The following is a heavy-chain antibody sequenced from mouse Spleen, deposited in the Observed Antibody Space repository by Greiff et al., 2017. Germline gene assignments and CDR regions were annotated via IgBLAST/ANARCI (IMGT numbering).Heavy chain of an antibody. V-gene: IGHV1-42*01. CDR3: ARSGTGPWFAY. Sequence: VQLQQSGPELVKPGASVKISCKASGYSFTGYYMNWVKQSPEKSLEWIGEINPSTGGTTYNQKFKAKATLTVDKSSSTAYMQLKSLTSEDSAVYYCARSGTGPWFAYWGQGTLVTVSA. D-gene: IGHD4-1*01. CDR1: GYSFTGYY. J-gene: IGHJ3*01. CDR2: INPSTGGT.